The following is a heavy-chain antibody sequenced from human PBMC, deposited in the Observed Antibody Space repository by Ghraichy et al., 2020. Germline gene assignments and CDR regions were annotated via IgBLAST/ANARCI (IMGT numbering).Heavy chain of an antibody. Sequence: ASVKVSSKASGYTFTSYGISWVRQAPGQGLEWMGWISAYNGNTNYAQKLQGRVTMTTDTSTSTAYMELRSLRSDDTAVYYCARDQGAGTFFFEQGDAIDYWGQGTLVTVSS. CDR2: ISAYNGNT. V-gene: IGHV1-18*04. D-gene: IGHD6-19*01. CDR1: GYTFTSYG. CDR3: ARDQGAGTFFFEQGDAIDY. J-gene: IGHJ4*02.